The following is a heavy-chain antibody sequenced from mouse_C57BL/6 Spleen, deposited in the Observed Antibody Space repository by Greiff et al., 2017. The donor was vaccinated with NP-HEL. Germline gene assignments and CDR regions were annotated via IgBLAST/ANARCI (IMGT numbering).Heavy chain of an antibody. CDR1: GYAFSSSW. D-gene: IGHD1-1*01. CDR3: ATGYGSSRYFDY. J-gene: IGHJ2*01. CDR2: IYPGDGDT. V-gene: IGHV1-82*01. Sequence: QVQLQQSGPELVKPGASVKISCKASGYAFSSSWMNWVKQRPGKGLEWIGRIYPGDGDTNYNGKFKGKATLTVDKSSSTAYMQLSSLTSEDSAVYYCATGYGSSRYFDYWGQGTTLTVSS.